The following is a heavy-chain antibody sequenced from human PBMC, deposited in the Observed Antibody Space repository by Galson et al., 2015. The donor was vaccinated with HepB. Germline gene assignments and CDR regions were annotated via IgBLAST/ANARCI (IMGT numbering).Heavy chain of an antibody. CDR1: GFTFNNYG. D-gene: IGHD3-3*01. CDR3: AKDGYDYWTGYLGYKDV. J-gene: IGHJ6*03. Sequence: SLRLSCAASGFTFNNYGMHWVRQAPGKGLEWVAVMSHDGRSKYYAASVKGRFTISRDNSRNTLYLQMNSLRDEGTAVYYCAKDGYDYWTGYLGYKDVWGKGTTVTVSS. V-gene: IGHV3-30*18. CDR2: MSHDGRSK.